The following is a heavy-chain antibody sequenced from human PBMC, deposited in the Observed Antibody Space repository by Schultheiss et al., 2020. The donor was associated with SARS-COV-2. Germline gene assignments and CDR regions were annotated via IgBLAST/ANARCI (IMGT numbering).Heavy chain of an antibody. CDR3: ARDREQQLLGGHYYYGMDV. V-gene: IGHV3-48*03. Sequence: GGSLRLSCAASGFTFSTYEMNWVRQAPGKGLDWVSYISSSGSTIYYADSVKGRFTISRDNAKNSLYLQMNSLRPEDTAVYYCARDREQQLLGGHYYYGMDVWGQGTTVTVSS. CDR1: GFTFSTYE. CDR2: ISSSGSTI. D-gene: IGHD6-13*01. J-gene: IGHJ6*02.